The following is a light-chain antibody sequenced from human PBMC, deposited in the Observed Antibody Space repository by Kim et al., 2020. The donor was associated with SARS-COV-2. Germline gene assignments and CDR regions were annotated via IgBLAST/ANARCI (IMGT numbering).Light chain of an antibody. J-gene: IGKJ5*01. CDR3: QQTYSFPQIT. V-gene: IGKV1-39*01. CDR1: QSISSY. Sequence: SVGDRVTMSCRASQSISSYVNWYQHKAGKAPKLLIYAASSLQSGVPSRFSGSGSGTDFTLTISSLQPEDFATYSCQQTYSFPQITFGQGTRLEIK. CDR2: AAS.